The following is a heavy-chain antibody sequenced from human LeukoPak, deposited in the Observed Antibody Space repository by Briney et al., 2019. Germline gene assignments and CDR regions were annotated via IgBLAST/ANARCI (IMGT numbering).Heavy chain of an antibody. D-gene: IGHD6-19*01. CDR3: ARAGPSSGWYPDAFDI. CDR2: ISAYNGNT. V-gene: IGHV1-18*01. J-gene: IGHJ3*02. CDR1: GYTFTSYG. Sequence: GASVKVSCKASGYTFTSYGISWVRQAPGQGLEWMGWISAYNGNTNYAQKLQGRVTMTTDTSTSTAYMELRSLRSDDTAVYYCARAGPSSGWYPDAFDIWGQGTMVTVSS.